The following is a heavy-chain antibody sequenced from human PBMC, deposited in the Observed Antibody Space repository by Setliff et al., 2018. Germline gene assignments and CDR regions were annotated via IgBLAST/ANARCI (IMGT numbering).Heavy chain of an antibody. Sequence: SVKVSCKASGGTFGTYEIHWLRQAPGQGPEWMGGIIPLLGRTKYAQNFQSRVTITANASTTTAYMELRDLTSDDTAIYFCARTNWPNYFCDFWGQGTPVTVSS. J-gene: IGHJ4*02. CDR1: GGTFGTYE. CDR2: IIPLLGRT. V-gene: IGHV1-69*10. CDR3: ARTNWPNYFCDF. D-gene: IGHD1-1*01.